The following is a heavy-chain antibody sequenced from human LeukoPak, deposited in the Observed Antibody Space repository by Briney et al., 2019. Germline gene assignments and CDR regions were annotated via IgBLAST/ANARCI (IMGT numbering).Heavy chain of an antibody. V-gene: IGHV3-23*01. CDR3: AKEAMVRGVIITPPPAFDI. J-gene: IGHJ3*02. Sequence: GGSLRLSCAASGFTFSSSAMSWVRQVPGKGLEWVSGISASGGSTYYADSVRGRFTISRDNSKNTLYVQMNSLRDEDTAVYYCAKEAMVRGVIITPPPAFDIWGQGTMVTVSS. D-gene: IGHD3-10*01. CDR1: GFTFSSSA. CDR2: ISASGGST.